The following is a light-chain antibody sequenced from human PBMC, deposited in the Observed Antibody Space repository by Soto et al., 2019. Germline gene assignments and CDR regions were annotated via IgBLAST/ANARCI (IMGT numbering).Light chain of an antibody. Sequence: AIQMTQSPSSLSASVGDRVTITCRASQGIRNDLSWYQQKPGKAPKLLIYAASSLHSGVPSRFGGSGSGTDFTLTISSLQPEDFATYYCLQDYSHPFTFGPGTKVDIK. CDR3: LQDYSHPFT. J-gene: IGKJ3*01. V-gene: IGKV1-6*01. CDR2: AAS. CDR1: QGIRND.